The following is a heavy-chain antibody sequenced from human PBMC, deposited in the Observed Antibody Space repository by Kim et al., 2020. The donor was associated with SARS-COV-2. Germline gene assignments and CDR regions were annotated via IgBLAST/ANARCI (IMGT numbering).Heavy chain of an antibody. D-gene: IGHD3-10*01. V-gene: IGHV3-30*18. CDR2: ISYDGSNK. J-gene: IGHJ6*02. CDR1: GFTFSSYG. CDR3: AKDLVRSDGSGSYRSYYYYGMDV. Sequence: GGSLRLSCAASGFTFSSYGMHWVRQAPGKGLEWVAVISYDGSNKYYADSVKGRFTISRDNSKNTLYLQMNSLRAEDTAVYYCAKDLVRSDGSGSYRSYYYYGMDVWGQGTTVTVSS.